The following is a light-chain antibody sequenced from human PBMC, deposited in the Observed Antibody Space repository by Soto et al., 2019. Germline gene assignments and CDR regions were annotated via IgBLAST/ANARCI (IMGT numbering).Light chain of an antibody. Sequence: DIQMTQSPSTLSASVGDRVTITCRASQSISSRLAWYQQKPGKAPSILIYEASTLETGVPSRFSGSGSGTEFTLTISSLQPDDFATYYCQQYDTYWTFGQGTKVEIK. V-gene: IGKV1-5*03. CDR3: QQYDTYWT. J-gene: IGKJ1*01. CDR2: EAS. CDR1: QSISSR.